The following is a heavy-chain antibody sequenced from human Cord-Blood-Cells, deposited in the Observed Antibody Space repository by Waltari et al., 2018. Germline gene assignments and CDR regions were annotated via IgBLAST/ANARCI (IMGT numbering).Heavy chain of an antibody. CDR1: GGSFSGYY. CDR3: ARRRAEYFQH. Sequence: QVQLQQWGAGLLKPSETLSLTCAVYGGSFSGYYWSWIRQPPGKGLEWIGEINHSGSTNYNPSLKSRVTISVDTSKNQFSLKLSSVTAADTAVYYCARRRAEYFQHWGKGTLVTVSS. V-gene: IGHV4-34*01. CDR2: INHSGST. J-gene: IGHJ1*01.